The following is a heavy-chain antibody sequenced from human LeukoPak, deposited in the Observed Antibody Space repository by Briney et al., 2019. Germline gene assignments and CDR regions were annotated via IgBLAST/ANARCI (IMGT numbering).Heavy chain of an antibody. D-gene: IGHD1-7*01. Sequence: GGSLRLSCGASGFTFGSCWMSWVRQAPGKGLEWVSSISSSSSYIYYADSVKGRFTISRDNAKNSLYLQMNSLRAEDTAVYYCARVSGGLELHLDYWGQGTLVTVSS. J-gene: IGHJ4*02. V-gene: IGHV3-21*01. CDR3: ARVSGGLELHLDY. CDR1: GFTFGSCW. CDR2: ISSSSSYI.